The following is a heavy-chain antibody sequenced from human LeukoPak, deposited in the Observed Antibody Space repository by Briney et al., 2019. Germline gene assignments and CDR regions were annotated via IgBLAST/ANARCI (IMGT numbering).Heavy chain of an antibody. J-gene: IGHJ4*02. CDR3: PRSFLSIAAAATDY. CDR1: GFTFSSYS. CDR2: ISSSSSYI. V-gene: IGHV3-21*01. Sequence: PGGSLRLSCAASGFTFSSYSMNWVRQAPGKGLEWVSSISSSSSYIYYADSVKGRFTISRDNAKNSLYLQMNSLRAEDTAVYYCPRSFLSIAAAATDYWGQGTLVTVSS. D-gene: IGHD6-13*01.